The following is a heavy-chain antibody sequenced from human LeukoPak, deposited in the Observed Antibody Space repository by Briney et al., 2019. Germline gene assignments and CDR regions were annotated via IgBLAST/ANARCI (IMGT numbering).Heavy chain of an antibody. V-gene: IGHV4-39*07. CDR3: ARVSPRGVIDY. CDR2: IYYSGST. Sequence: SETLSLTCTVSGGSISSSSYYWGWIRQPPGKGLEWIGSIYYSGSTYYNPSLKSRVTISVDTSKNQSSLKLSSVTAADTAVYYCARVSPRGVIDYWGQGTLVTVSS. D-gene: IGHD3-16*02. J-gene: IGHJ4*02. CDR1: GGSISSSSYY.